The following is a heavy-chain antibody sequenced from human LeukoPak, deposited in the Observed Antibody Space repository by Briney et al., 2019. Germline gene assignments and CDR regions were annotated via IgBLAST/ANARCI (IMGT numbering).Heavy chain of an antibody. CDR3: ANALGGGNTWYYFDC. CDR1: GFAFSSYA. CDR2: LSGSGGSP. J-gene: IGHJ4*02. Sequence: GGSLRLSCAASGFAFSSYAMSWVRQAPGKGLEWVSSLSGSGGSPNYANSVKGRFTISRENSKNTLYLQMNSLRAEDTAVYYCANALGGGNTWYYFDCWGQGTLVTVSS. D-gene: IGHD6-13*01. V-gene: IGHV3-23*01.